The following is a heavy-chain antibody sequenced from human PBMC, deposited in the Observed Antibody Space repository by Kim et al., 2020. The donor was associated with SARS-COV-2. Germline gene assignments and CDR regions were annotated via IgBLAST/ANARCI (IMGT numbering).Heavy chain of an antibody. V-gene: IGHV1-69*13. Sequence: SVKVSCKASGGTFSSYAISWVRQAPGQGLEWMGGIIPIFGTANYAQKFQGRVTITADESTSTAYMALSSLRSEDTAVYYCARNVVAAYYYDSSGYHDAFDIWGQGTMVTVSS. D-gene: IGHD3-22*01. CDR2: IIPIFGTA. CDR1: GGTFSSYA. J-gene: IGHJ3*02. CDR3: ARNVVAAYYYDSSGYHDAFDI.